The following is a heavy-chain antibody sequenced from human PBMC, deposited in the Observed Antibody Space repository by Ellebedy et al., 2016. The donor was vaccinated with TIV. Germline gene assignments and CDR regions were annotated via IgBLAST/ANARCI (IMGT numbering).Heavy chain of an antibody. D-gene: IGHD6-19*01. V-gene: IGHV4-39*01. CDR3: ARWIVVAGGFDY. Sequence: MPSETLSLTCTVSGGSISSSSYYWGWIRQPPGKGLEWIGGISYSGSTYYNPSLKSRFTISVDTSKNQFSLKLSSVTAADTAVYYCARWIVVAGGFDYWGQGTLVTVSS. CDR1: GGSISSSSYY. J-gene: IGHJ4*02. CDR2: ISYSGST.